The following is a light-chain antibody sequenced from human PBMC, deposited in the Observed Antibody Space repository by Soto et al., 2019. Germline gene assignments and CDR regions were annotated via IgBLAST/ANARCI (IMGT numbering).Light chain of an antibody. CDR1: QSVSSSY. J-gene: IGKJ2*01. Sequence: EIVLTQSPGTLSLSPGERATLSCRASQSVSSSYLAWYQQKPGQAPRLLIYGASSRATGIPVRFSGSGSGTDSTLTISGLEPEDFAVYSCQQFGSSPSMYTFGQGTNLEI. V-gene: IGKV3-20*01. CDR3: QQFGSSPSMYT. CDR2: GAS.